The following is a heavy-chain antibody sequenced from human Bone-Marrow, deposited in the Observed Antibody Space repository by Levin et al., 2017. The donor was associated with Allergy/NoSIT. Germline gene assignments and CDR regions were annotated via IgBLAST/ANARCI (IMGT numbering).Heavy chain of an antibody. J-gene: IGHJ6*02. D-gene: IGHD1-26*01. CDR3: ARGYKFGSPSYYYGMDV. Sequence: KISCRASGGSFSDFAISWVRQAPGQGLEWLGGIAPFLGTTNIAQRFQGRFTITADVSTRTAYMELSNLRSADTAIYYCARGYKFGSPSYYYGMDVWGQGTTVTVSS. CDR2: IAPFLGTT. CDR1: GGSFSDFA. V-gene: IGHV1-69*01.